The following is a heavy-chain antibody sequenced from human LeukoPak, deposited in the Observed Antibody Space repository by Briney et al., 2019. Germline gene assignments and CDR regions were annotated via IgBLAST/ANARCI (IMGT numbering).Heavy chain of an antibody. CDR1: GYTFTSYD. Sequence: VASVKVSCKASGYTFTSYDINWVRQATRQGLEWMGWMNSNSGNTGYAQKFQGRVTMTRNTSISTAYMELSSLRSEDTAVYYCARGGKFGDIVVVPAIDYWGQGTLVTVSS. J-gene: IGHJ4*02. D-gene: IGHD2-2*01. V-gene: IGHV1-8*01. CDR3: ARGGKFGDIVVVPAIDY. CDR2: MNSNSGNT.